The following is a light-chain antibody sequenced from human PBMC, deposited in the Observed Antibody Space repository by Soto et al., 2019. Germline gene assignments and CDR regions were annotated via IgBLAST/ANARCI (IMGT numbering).Light chain of an antibody. CDR2: AAS. V-gene: IGKV1-27*01. CDR3: QRYKIRPLT. Sequence: DIQMTQSPSSLSASVGDRVTMTCRASQAISNYLAWYQQKPGKVPKLLIYAASILQSGVPSRFSGSGSGTDFTLTIISLQPEDVATCYCQRYKIRPLTFGQGTRLEIK. J-gene: IGKJ5*01. CDR1: QAISNY.